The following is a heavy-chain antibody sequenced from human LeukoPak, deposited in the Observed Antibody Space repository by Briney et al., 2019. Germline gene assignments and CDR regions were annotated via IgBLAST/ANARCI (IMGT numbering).Heavy chain of an antibody. D-gene: IGHD2-2*01. CDR2: INAGNGNT. CDR1: GYTFTSYA. V-gene: IGHV1-3*01. CDR3: ARVGPPIVVVPQDAFDI. J-gene: IGHJ3*02. Sequence: ASVKVSCKASGYTFTSYAMHWVRQAPGQRLEWMGWINAGNGNTKYSQEFQGRVTITRDTSASTAYMELSSLRSEDTAVYYCARVGPPIVVVPQDAFDIWGQGTMVTVSS.